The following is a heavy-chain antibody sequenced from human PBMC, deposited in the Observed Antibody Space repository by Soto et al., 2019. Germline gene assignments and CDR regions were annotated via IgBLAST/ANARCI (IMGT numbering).Heavy chain of an antibody. CDR3: AKGMITMVRGGNYYYYGMDV. CDR2: ISYDGSNK. J-gene: IGHJ6*02. D-gene: IGHD3-10*01. V-gene: IGHV3-30*18. Sequence: GGSLRLTCAASGFTFSSYGMHWVRQAPGKGLEWVAVISYDGSNKYYADSVKGRFTISRDNSKNTLYLQMNSLRAEDTAVYYCAKGMITMVRGGNYYYYGMDVWGQGT. CDR1: GFTFSSYG.